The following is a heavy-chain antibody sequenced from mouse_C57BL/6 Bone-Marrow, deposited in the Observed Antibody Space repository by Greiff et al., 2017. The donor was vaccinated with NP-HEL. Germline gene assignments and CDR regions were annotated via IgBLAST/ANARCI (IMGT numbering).Heavy chain of an antibody. CDR2: IHPNSGSP. Sequence: QVQLQQPGAELVKPGASVKLSCKASGYTFTSYWMHWVKQRPGQGLEWIGMIHPNSGSPNYNEKFKSKATLTVDKSSSTAYMQRSSLTSEDSAVDYCALYYYDYDVRYAMDYWGQGTSVTVSS. D-gene: IGHD2-4*01. CDR1: GYTFTSYW. V-gene: IGHV1-64*01. J-gene: IGHJ4*01. CDR3: ALYYYDYDVRYAMDY.